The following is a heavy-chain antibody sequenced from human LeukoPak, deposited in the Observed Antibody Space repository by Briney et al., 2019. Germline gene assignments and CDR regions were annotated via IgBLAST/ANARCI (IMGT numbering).Heavy chain of an antibody. CDR1: RFTFNTYA. J-gene: IGHJ5*02. D-gene: IGHD6-6*01. V-gene: IGHV3-23*01. CDR2: INGNGYIT. Sequence: GGSLRLSCAASRFTFNTYAVNWVRQAPGNGLEWVSGINGNGYITYYADSVRGRFTISRDNAKNSLYLQMNSLRAEDTAVYYCARGAARRGDRWGQGTLVTVSS. CDR3: ARGAARRGDR.